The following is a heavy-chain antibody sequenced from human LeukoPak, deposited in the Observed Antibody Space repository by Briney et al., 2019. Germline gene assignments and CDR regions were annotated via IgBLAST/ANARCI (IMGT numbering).Heavy chain of an antibody. CDR2: ISSTGNTV. CDR1: GFTFSSYE. Sequence: AGGSLRLSCAASGFTFSSYEMNWVRQAPGQGLEWVAYISSTGNTVHYAGSVKGRFTISRDNAKNSLYLQMNRPRAEDTAVYYCTKETPQMDVWGKGTTVIVSS. CDR3: TKETPQMDV. V-gene: IGHV3-48*03. D-gene: IGHD2-15*01. J-gene: IGHJ6*04.